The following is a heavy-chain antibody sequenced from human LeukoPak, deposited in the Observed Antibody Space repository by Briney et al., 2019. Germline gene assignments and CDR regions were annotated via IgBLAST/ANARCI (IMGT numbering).Heavy chain of an antibody. CDR3: AKSYRGVPAAPFYYYGMDV. J-gene: IGHJ6*02. D-gene: IGHD2-2*01. CDR2: ISYDGSNK. V-gene: IGHV3-30*18. Sequence: GGSQRLSCAASGFTFSSYGMHWVRQAPGKGLEWVAVISYDGSNKYYADSVKGRFTISRDNSKNTLYLQMNSLRAEDTAVYYCAKSYRGVPAAPFYYYGMDVWGQGTTVTVSS. CDR1: GFTFSSYG.